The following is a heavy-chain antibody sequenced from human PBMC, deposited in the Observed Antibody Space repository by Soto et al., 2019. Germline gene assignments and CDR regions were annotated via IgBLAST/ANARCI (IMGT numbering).Heavy chain of an antibody. CDR2: ISSSSSTI. CDR3: ARGDHDSSGYYSLNWFDP. Sequence: EVPLVESGGGLVQPGGSLRLSCAASGFTFSSYSMNWVRQAPGKGLEWVSYISSSSSTIYYADSVKGRFTISRDNAKNSLYLQMNSLRDEDTAVYYCARGDHDSSGYYSLNWFDPWGQGTLVTVSS. D-gene: IGHD3-22*01. V-gene: IGHV3-48*02. J-gene: IGHJ5*02. CDR1: GFTFSSYS.